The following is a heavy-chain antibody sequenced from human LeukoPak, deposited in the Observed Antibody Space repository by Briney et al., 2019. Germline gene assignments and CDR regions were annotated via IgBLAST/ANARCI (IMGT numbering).Heavy chain of an antibody. J-gene: IGHJ3*02. V-gene: IGHV3-48*01. D-gene: IGHD3-22*01. Sequence: PGGSLRLSCAASGFTFSAYSMNWVRQAPGKGPEWVSYINRGSDTSFYADSVKGRFTVSRDNSKNTLYLQLNSLRAEDTAVYYCARDSTMKAFDIWGRGTMVTVSS. CDR3: ARDSTMKAFDI. CDR1: GFTFSAYS. CDR2: INRGSDTS.